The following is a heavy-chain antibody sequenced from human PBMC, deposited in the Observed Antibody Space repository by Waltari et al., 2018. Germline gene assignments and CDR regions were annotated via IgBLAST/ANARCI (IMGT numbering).Heavy chain of an antibody. CDR1: GGSFSGYY. CDR3: AAHLLWFGRRGFDY. CDR2: INQSGGT. Sequence: QVQLQQWGAGLLKPSETLSLTCAVYGGSFSGYYWSWIRQPPGKGLEWIGEINQSGGTNYNPSLKSRVTISVDTSKNQFSLKLSSVTAADTAVYYCAAHLLWFGRRGFDYWGQGTLVTVSS. D-gene: IGHD3-10*01. V-gene: IGHV4-34*01. J-gene: IGHJ4*02.